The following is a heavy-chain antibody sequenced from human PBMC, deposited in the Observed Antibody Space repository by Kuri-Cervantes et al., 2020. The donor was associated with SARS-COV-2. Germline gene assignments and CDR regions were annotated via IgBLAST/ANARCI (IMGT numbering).Heavy chain of an antibody. J-gene: IGHJ6*03. Sequence: SVKGSCKASGGTFSNFAISWVRQAPGQGLEWMGGIIPVFGTTNNAQRLQGRVTISADEARSTVYMELSSLTFEDTAIYYCAQTIPARRRSPGDFYLYYMDVWGKGTSVTVSS. D-gene: IGHD6-6*01. CDR1: GGTFSNFA. V-gene: IGHV1-69*13. CDR2: IIPVFGTT. CDR3: AQTIPARRRSPGDFYLYYMDV.